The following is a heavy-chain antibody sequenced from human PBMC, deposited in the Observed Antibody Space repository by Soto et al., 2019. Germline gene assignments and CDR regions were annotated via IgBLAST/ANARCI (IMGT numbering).Heavy chain of an antibody. CDR2: ISGSSNYI. CDR3: ANGNINPFDH. D-gene: IGHD1-1*01. CDR1: GFSFNFYN. V-gene: IGHV3-21*01. J-gene: IGHJ4*02. Sequence: EVQLVESGGGLVKPGGSLRLSCAASGFSFNFYNMNWVRQAPGKGLEWVSSISGSSNYIFYADSVKGRFTISRDNAKNSLYLQMNSLSAEDTAVYYCANGNINPFDHWGQGTLVTVSS.